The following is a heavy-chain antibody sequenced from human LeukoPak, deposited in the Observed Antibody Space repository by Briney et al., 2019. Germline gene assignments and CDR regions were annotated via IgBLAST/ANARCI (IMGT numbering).Heavy chain of an antibody. D-gene: IGHD2-8*01. V-gene: IGHV3-21*01. CDR1: GFTFSSYS. CDR3: ARDYAGGDIVLMVSDY. Sequence: PGGSLRLSCAASGFTFSSYSMNWVRQAPGKGLEWVSSISSSSSYIYYADSVKGRFTISRDNAKNSLYLQMNSLRAEDTAVYYCARDYAGGDIVLMVSDYWGQGTLVTVSS. J-gene: IGHJ4*02. CDR2: ISSSSSYI.